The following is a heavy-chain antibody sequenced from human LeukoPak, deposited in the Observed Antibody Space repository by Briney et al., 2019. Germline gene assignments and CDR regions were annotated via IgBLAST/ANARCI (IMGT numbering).Heavy chain of an antibody. V-gene: IGHV3-30*18. J-gene: IGHJ4*02. CDR1: GFTFNNYA. CDR3: AKGFFRFGYSSSWYFDY. Sequence: GGSLRLSCAASGFTFNNYALAWVRQTPEKGLEWVAVISYDGSNKYYADSVKGRFTISRDNSKNTLYLQMNSLRAEDTAVYYCAKGFFRFGYSSSWYFDYWGQGTLVTVSS. CDR2: ISYDGSNK. D-gene: IGHD6-13*01.